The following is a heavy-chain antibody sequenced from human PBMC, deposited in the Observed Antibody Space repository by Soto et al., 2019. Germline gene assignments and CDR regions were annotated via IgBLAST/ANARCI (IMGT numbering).Heavy chain of an antibody. D-gene: IGHD1-7*01. Sequence: QLVQSGAEVKKPGASVKVSCKASGYTFTTSGFNWVRQAPGQGLECMGWISAKSGNTNYAQKLQGRVTMTTDTSTSTVYMELKSLTSDDTAIYYCTRAGASDWNYVSPSSWGQGTLVTVSS. V-gene: IGHV1-18*04. CDR1: GYTFTTSG. CDR2: ISAKSGNT. CDR3: TRAGASDWNYVSPSS. J-gene: IGHJ4*02.